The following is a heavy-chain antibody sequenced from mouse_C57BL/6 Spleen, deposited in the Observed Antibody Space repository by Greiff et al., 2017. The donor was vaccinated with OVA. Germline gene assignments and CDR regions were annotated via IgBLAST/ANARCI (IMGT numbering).Heavy chain of an antibody. Sequence: ESGPGLVKPSQSLSLTCSVTGYSITSGYYWNWIRQFPGNKLEWMGYISYDGSNNYNPSLKNRISITRDTSKNQFFLKLNSVTTEDTATYYCARERGDAMDYWGQGTSVTVSS. J-gene: IGHJ4*01. V-gene: IGHV3-6*01. CDR1: GYSITSGYY. CDR3: ARERGDAMDY. CDR2: ISYDGSN.